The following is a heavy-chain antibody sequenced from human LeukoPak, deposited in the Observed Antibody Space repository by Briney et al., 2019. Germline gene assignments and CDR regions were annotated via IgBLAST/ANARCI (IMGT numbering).Heavy chain of an antibody. CDR1: GFTFNNYA. D-gene: IGHD6-13*01. CDR3: AKSGYRSSWYRNWDF. V-gene: IGHV3-23*01. Sequence: GGSLRLFCAASGFTFNNYAVTWVRQAPGKGLEWVSVISTSGGTTYYADSVKGRFTISRDNSKNTLYLQMNNLRAEDTAEYYCAKSGYRSSWYRNWDFWGQGTLVTVSS. J-gene: IGHJ4*02. CDR2: ISTSGGTT.